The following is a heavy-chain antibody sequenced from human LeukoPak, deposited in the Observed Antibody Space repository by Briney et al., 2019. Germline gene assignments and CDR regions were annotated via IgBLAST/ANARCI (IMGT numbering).Heavy chain of an antibody. J-gene: IGHJ4*02. D-gene: IGHD2-2*02. V-gene: IGHV3-48*01. CDR1: GFTFSSYS. CDR3: ARDCSSTSCYMV. CDR2: ISSGSSTI. Sequence: TGGSLRLSCAASGFTFSSYSMNWVRQAPGKGLEWVSYISSGSSTIYYADSVKGRFTVSRDNAKNSLYLQMNSLRAEDTAVYYCARDCSSTSCYMVWGQGTLVTVSS.